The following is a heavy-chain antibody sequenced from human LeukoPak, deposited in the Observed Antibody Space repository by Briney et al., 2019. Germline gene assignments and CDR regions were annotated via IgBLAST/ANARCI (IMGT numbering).Heavy chain of an antibody. CDR1: GYSIRRGYH. CDR2: IHHSGST. CDR3: ARVNWINDY. Sequence: SETLSLTCSVSGYSIRRGYHWAWIRQPPGKGLEWIGTIHHSGSTYYNPSLKSRVTISVDTSKNQFSLKLTSVTAADTAVYYCARVNWINDYWGQGTLVTVSS. J-gene: IGHJ4*02. V-gene: IGHV4-38-2*02. D-gene: IGHD1-20*01.